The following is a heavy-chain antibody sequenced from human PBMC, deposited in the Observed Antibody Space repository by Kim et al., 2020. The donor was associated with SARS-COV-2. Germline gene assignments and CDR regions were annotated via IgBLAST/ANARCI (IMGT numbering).Heavy chain of an antibody. CDR3: ARFANSGEDXYYYYGXXV. Sequence: GESLKISCKGSGYSFTSYWIGWVRQMPGKGLEWMGIIYPGDSDTRYSPSFQGQVTISADKSISTAYLQWSSLKASDTAMYYCARFANSGEDXYYYYGXXVWGQGTXXXXSS. D-gene: IGHD5-12*01. CDR2: IYPGDSDT. CDR1: GYSFTSYW. V-gene: IGHV5-51*01. J-gene: IGHJ6*02.